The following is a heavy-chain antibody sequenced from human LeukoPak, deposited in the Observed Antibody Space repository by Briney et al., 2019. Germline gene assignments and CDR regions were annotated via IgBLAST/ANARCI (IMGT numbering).Heavy chain of an antibody. CDR3: ASSWSGSYYPFAG. CDR2: IHYSGST. D-gene: IGHD1-26*01. Sequence: SETLSLTCTVSGGSISNSRNYWAWIRQPPGRGLEWIGTIHYSGSTYYNASLKSRLIISIDTSKSQFSLTLSSVTAADTAVYYCASSWSGSYYPFAGWGQGTLATVSS. CDR1: GGSISNSRNY. V-gene: IGHV4-39*07. J-gene: IGHJ4*02.